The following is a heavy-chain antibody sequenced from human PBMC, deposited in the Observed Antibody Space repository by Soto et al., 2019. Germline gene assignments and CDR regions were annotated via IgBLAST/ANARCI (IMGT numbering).Heavy chain of an antibody. V-gene: IGHV4-30-2*01. J-gene: IGHJ3*02. CDR1: GGSISSGGYS. D-gene: IGHD3-16*02. Sequence: QLQLQESGSGLVKPSQTLSLTCAVSGGSISSGGYSWSWIRQPPGKGLEWIGYIYHSGSTYYNPSLKSRVTISVDRSKNQFSLKLSSVTAADTAVYYCARGRDYVWGSYRSNDAFDIWGQGTMVTVSS. CDR2: IYHSGST. CDR3: ARGRDYVWGSYRSNDAFDI.